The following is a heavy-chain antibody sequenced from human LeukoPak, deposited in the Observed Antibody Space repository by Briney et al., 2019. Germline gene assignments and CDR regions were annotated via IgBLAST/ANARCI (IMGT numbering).Heavy chain of an antibody. J-gene: IGHJ3*02. Sequence: SVKVSCTASGGTFSSYATSWVRQAPGQGLEWMGGIIPIFGTANYAQKFQGRVTITADESTSTACMELSSLRSEDTAVYYCARDRDPVSYDAFDIWGQGTMVTVSS. V-gene: IGHV1-69*13. CDR3: ARDRDPVSYDAFDI. CDR2: IIPIFGTA. D-gene: IGHD1-26*01. CDR1: GGTFSSYA.